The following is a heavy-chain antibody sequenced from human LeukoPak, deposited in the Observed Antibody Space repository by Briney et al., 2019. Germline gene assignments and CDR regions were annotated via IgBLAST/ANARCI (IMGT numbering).Heavy chain of an antibody. CDR3: AALLDDFWSGSDY. J-gene: IGHJ4*02. CDR2: IYTSGST. CDR1: GGSISSYY. V-gene: IGHV4-4*07. Sequence: SETLSLTCTVSGGSISSYYWSWIRRPAGKGLEWIGRIYTSGSTNYNPSLKSRVTMSVDTSKNQFSLKLSSVTAADTAVYYCAALLDDFWSGSDYWGQGTLVTVSS. D-gene: IGHD3-3*01.